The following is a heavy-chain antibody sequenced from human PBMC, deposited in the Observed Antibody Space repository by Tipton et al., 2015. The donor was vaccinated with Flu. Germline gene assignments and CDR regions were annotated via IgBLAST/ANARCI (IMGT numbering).Heavy chain of an antibody. V-gene: IGHV4-59*12. D-gene: IGHD6-13*01. CDR3: ARTGYSSSWLYFQH. J-gene: IGHJ1*01. Sequence: TLSLTCTVSGGSISDYYWSRIRQPPGKGLVWIAYSSGSSGHTNYNPSLKSRGTISVDTSKNQFSLKLSSVTAADTAVYYCARTGYSSSWLYFQHWGQGTLVTVSS. CDR2: SSGSSGHT. CDR1: GGSISDYY.